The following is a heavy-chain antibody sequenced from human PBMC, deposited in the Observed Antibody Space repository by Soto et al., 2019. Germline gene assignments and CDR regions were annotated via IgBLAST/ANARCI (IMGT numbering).Heavy chain of an antibody. J-gene: IGHJ4*02. CDR1: GFSVGGNY. CDR2: IYSGGNP. Sequence: EKRLVQSGGGLVQPGGSLRLSCAASGFSVGGNYMSWVRQAPGKGLELVSLIYSGGNPFYADSMKGRFTLSRDNSNNMLYLQMDSLRAEDTAVYYCARGPNSDCWSQGTVVIVSS. CDR3: ARGPNSDC. D-gene: IGHD2-21*01. V-gene: IGHV3-53*01.